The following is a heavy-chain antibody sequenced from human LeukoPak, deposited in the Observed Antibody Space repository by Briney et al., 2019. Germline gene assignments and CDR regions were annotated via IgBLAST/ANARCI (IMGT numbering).Heavy chain of an antibody. CDR1: GGSFSGYY. CDR2: INHSGST. Sequence: SETLSLTCAVYGGSFSGYYWSWIRQPPGKGLEWIGEINHSGSTNYNPSLKSRVTISVDTSKNQFSLKLSSVTAADTAVYYCASDSHSSSDYWGQGTLVTVSS. CDR3: ASDSHSSSDY. J-gene: IGHJ4*02. V-gene: IGHV4-34*01. D-gene: IGHD6-13*01.